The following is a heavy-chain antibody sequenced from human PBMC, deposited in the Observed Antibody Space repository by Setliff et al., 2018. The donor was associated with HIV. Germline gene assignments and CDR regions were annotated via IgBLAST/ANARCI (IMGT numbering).Heavy chain of an antibody. CDR1: GGSVNSYH. CDR2: IYHSGTT. V-gene: IGHV4-59*02. J-gene: IGHJ5*02. Sequence: SETLSLTCSVSGGSVNSYHWSWIRQPPGKGLEWIGYIYHSGTTTYNPSLKGRVTMSVDTSKDQFSLKLSSVPAADTAVYYCARALSAAGLAWFDPWGQGTLVTVSS. D-gene: IGHD6-13*01. CDR3: ARALSAAGLAWFDP.